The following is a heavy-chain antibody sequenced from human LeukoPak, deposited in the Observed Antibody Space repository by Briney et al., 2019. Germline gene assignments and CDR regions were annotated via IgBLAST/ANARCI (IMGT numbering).Heavy chain of an antibody. J-gene: IGHJ5*02. CDR2: ISAYNGNT. CDR3: ARDAPEVGATDHWFDP. Sequence: GASVKVSCKASGYTFTSYDINWVRQAPGQGLEWMGWISAYNGNTNYAQKLQGRVTMTTDTSTSTAYMELRSLRSDDTAVYYCARDAPEVGATDHWFDPWGQGTLVTVSS. V-gene: IGHV1-18*01. CDR1: GYTFTSYD. D-gene: IGHD1-26*01.